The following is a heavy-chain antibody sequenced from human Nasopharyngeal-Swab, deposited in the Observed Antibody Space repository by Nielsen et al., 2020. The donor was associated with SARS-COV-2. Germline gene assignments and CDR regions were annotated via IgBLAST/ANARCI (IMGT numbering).Heavy chain of an antibody. J-gene: IGHJ4*02. V-gene: IGHV5-51*01. CDR1: GYSFTSYW. D-gene: IGHD1-26*01. Sequence: GESLKISCKGSGYSFTSYWIGWVRQMPGKGLEWMEIIYPGDSETRYSPSFQGQVTISADKSISTAYLQWSSLKASDTAVYYCARPLWSYADHFDYWGQGTLVTVSS. CDR3: ARPLWSYADHFDY. CDR2: IYPGDSET.